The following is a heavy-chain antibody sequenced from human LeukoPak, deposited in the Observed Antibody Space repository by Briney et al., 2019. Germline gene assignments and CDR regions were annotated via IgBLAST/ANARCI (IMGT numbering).Heavy chain of an antibody. V-gene: IGHV3-30*18. D-gene: IGHD3-22*01. Sequence: GGSLRLSCTASGFTLSNFGMHWVRQAPGKGLEWVAVISYDGSNKYFADSVKGRFTISRDNSKNTLYLQMNSLRAEDTAVYYCAKDYDSSGWAAFDIWGQGTMVTVSS. CDR1: GFTLSNFG. CDR2: ISYDGSNK. CDR3: AKDYDSSGWAAFDI. J-gene: IGHJ3*02.